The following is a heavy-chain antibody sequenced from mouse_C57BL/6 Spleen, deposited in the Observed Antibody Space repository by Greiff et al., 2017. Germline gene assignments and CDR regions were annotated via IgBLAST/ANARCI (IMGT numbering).Heavy chain of an antibody. J-gene: IGHJ1*03. CDR3: ARSIYYDYGNFDV. CDR1: GFTFSSYA. V-gene: IGHV5-4*01. CDR2: ISDGGSYT. Sequence: EVQRVESGGGLVKPGGSLKLSCAASGFTFSSYAMSWVRQTPEKRLEWVATISDGGSYTYYPDNVKGRFTISRDNAKNNLYLQMSHLKSEDTAMYYCARSIYYDYGNFDVWGTGTTVTVSS. D-gene: IGHD2-4*01.